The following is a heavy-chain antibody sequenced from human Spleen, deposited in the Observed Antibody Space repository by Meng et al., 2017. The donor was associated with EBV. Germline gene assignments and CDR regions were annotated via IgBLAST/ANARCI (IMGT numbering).Heavy chain of an antibody. J-gene: IGHJ4*02. CDR3: ARDVYSGYDRLGY. V-gene: IGHV1-18*01. Sequence: QVQLVQSGAEVAQPGASVKVSCHAFGYTFNNLGISWVRQSPGQGLEWMGWISPYNGNTVYAQKLQGRVSMTTDTSTNTAYMELWSLRSDDTAVYYCARDVYSGYDRLGYWGQGTLVTVSS. CDR1: GYTFNNLG. CDR2: ISPYNGNT. D-gene: IGHD5-12*01.